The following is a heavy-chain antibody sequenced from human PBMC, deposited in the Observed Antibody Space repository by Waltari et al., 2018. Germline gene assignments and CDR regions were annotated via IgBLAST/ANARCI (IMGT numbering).Heavy chain of an antibody. CDR3: ARVGSGNDY. V-gene: IGHV3-74*01. J-gene: IGHJ4*02. CDR2: ISHDGPTT. CDR1: GFTFSDYW. Sequence: EVELVESGGGLVQPGGSLRLSCTASGFTFSDYWMHWVRQAPGEGLVWVSRISHDGPTTTYADSVKGRFTISRDNGKNTLYLLMSSLRAEDSAVYFCARVGSGNDYWGRGTLVTVSS. D-gene: IGHD3-10*01.